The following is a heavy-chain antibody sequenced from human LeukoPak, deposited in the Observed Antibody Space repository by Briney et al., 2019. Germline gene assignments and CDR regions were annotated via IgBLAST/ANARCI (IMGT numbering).Heavy chain of an antibody. J-gene: IGHJ6*02. V-gene: IGHV1-24*01. CDR2: FDPEDGET. CDR3: ARGPLYCSGGSCYRGSGYYYYGMDV. Sequence: ASVKVSCKVSGYTLTELSMHWVRQAPGKGLEWMGGFDPEDGETIYAQKFQGRVTITADESTSTAYMELSSLRSEDTAVYYCARGPLYCSGGSCYRGSGYYYYGMDVWGQGTTVTVSS. D-gene: IGHD2-15*01. CDR1: GYTLTELS.